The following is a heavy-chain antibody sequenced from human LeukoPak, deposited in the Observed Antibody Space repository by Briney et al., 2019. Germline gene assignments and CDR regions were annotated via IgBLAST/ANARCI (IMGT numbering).Heavy chain of an antibody. V-gene: IGHV1-2*06. CDR3: AASRYSSSRAWFDP. CDR2: INPNSGGT. Sequence: GASVKVSCKASGYTFTGYYMHWVRQAPGQGLEWMGRINPNSGGTNYAQKFQGRVTMTRDTSISTAYMELSRLRSDDTAVYYCAASRYSSSRAWFDPWGQGTLVTVSS. CDR1: GYTFTGYY. D-gene: IGHD6-13*01. J-gene: IGHJ5*02.